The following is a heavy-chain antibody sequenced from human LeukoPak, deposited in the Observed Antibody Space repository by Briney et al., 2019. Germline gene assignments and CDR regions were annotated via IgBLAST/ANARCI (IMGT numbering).Heavy chain of an antibody. J-gene: IGHJ5*02. Sequence: SQTLSLTCTVSGGSISSGGYSWSWIRQHPGKGLEWIGYIYYSGSTYYNPSLKSRVTISVDTSKNQFSLKLSSVTAADTAVYYCARDRRGSGPKGWFDPWGQGTLATVSS. CDR2: IYYSGST. V-gene: IGHV4-31*03. D-gene: IGHD3-10*01. CDR3: ARDRRGSGPKGWFDP. CDR1: GGSISSGGYS.